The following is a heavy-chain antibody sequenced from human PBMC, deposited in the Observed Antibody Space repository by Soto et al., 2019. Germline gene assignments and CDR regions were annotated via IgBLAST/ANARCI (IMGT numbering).Heavy chain of an antibody. CDR2: IDWDDDK. J-gene: IGHJ6*02. V-gene: IGHV2-70*13. Sequence: VSGPTLVNPTQTLTLTCTVSGFSLSTSGMSVTWVRQPPGKALEWLALIDWDDDKYYSPSLKTRLTISKDTSKNQVILTMSSVDPVDTATYYCARIEVMCVGPSCPYYYHFGMDVWGQGTSVTVSS. CDR3: ARIEVMCVGPSCPYYYHFGMDV. CDR1: GFSLSTSGMS.